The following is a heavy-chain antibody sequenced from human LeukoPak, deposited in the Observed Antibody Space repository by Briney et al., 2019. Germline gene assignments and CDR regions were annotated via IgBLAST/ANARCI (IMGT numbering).Heavy chain of an antibody. CDR3: ANLDSVVVPARGV. CDR2: FSGNSDNT. Sequence: GGSLRLSCAASGFTFSSYAMSWVRQAPEKGLEWVSTFSGNSDNTNYADSVKGRFTISRDNSKNTLYLQMNSLRAEDTAVYYCANLDSVVVPARGVWGTGTTVTVSS. D-gene: IGHD2-2*01. CDR1: GFTFSSYA. V-gene: IGHV3-23*01. J-gene: IGHJ6*04.